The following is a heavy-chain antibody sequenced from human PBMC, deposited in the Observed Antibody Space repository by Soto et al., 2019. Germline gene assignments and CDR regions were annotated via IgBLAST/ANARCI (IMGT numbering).Heavy chain of an antibody. CDR1: GFTFTTYA. D-gene: IGHD1-1*01. V-gene: IGHV3-23*01. J-gene: IGHJ6*03. CDR2: ISGSGCTT. Sequence: EVQLLESGGGLVQPGGSLTLSCAASGFTFTTYAMSWVRQGPGEGLEWVSSISGSGCTTFYADSVKGHFTISRDNSKNTLYLQMNSLRAEDTAVYWCAKVPYNNYYYYMDVWGEGTTVTVSS. CDR3: AKVPYNNYYYYMDV.